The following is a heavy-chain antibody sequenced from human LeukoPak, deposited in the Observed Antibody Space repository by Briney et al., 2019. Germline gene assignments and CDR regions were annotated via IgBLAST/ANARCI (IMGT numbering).Heavy chain of an antibody. V-gene: IGHV1-18*01. Sequence: ASVKVSCKASGYTFSSSGISWVRQAPGQGLEWMGWINVYNGDTKYAQNVQGRVSMTTDTSTSTAYMDLRSLRSDDTAVYYCARTRGSVHLDYWGQGTLVTVSS. CDR1: GYTFSSSG. CDR3: ARTRGSVHLDY. CDR2: INVYNGDT. J-gene: IGHJ4*02. D-gene: IGHD1-26*01.